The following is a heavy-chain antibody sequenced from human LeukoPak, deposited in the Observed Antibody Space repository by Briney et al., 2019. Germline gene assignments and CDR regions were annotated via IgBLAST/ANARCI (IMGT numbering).Heavy chain of an antibody. CDR1: GGSFSGYY. D-gene: IGHD3-3*01. Sequence: PSETLSLTCAVYGGSFSGYYWSWIRQPPGKGLEWIGEINHSGSTNYNPSLKSRVTISVDTSKNQFSLKLSSVTAADTAVYYCARGLRFLEWLLPSYGMDVWGQGTTVTVSS. V-gene: IGHV4-34*01. CDR2: INHSGST. J-gene: IGHJ6*02. CDR3: ARGLRFLEWLLPSYGMDV.